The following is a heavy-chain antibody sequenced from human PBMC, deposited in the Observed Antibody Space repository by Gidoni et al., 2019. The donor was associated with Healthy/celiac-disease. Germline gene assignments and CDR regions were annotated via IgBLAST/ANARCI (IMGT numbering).Heavy chain of an antibody. Sequence: EVQLEEHGGGLVKPGGSLRLSCAASGFTFSNAWMSRVRRAPGKGLEWVGRIKSKTDGGTTDYAAPVKGRFTISRDDSKNTLYLQMNSLKTEDTAVYYCTTDPVLRVRYFDWLSLEGNDAFDIWGQGTMVTVSS. CDR1: GFTFSNAW. CDR3: TTDPVLRVRYFDWLSLEGNDAFDI. V-gene: IGHV3-15*01. J-gene: IGHJ3*02. D-gene: IGHD3-9*01. CDR2: IKSKTDGGTT.